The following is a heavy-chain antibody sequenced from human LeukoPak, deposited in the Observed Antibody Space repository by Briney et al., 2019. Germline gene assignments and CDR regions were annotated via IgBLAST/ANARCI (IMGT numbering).Heavy chain of an antibody. Sequence: ASVKVSCKASGYTFTGYYMHWVRQAPGQGLEWMGRINPNSGGTNYAQKFQGRVTMTRDTSISTAYMELSRLRSDDTAVYYCARYCGGDCLDDAFDIWGQGTMVTVSS. D-gene: IGHD2-21*02. CDR1: GYTFTGYY. CDR3: ARYCGGDCLDDAFDI. J-gene: IGHJ3*02. V-gene: IGHV1-2*06. CDR2: INPNSGGT.